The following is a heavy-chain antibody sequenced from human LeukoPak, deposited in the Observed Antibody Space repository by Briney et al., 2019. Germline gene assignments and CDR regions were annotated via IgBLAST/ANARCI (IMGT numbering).Heavy chain of an antibody. Sequence: ASVKVSCKASGYTFTSYAISWVRQAPGQGLEWMGGIIPIFGTANYAQKFQGRVTITADESTSTAYMELSSLRSEDTAVYYCARVRYYYDSSGLLPHYFDYWGQGTLVTVSS. CDR3: ARVRYYYDSSGLLPHYFDY. CDR2: IIPIFGTA. CDR1: GYTFTSYA. D-gene: IGHD3-22*01. V-gene: IGHV1-69*13. J-gene: IGHJ4*02.